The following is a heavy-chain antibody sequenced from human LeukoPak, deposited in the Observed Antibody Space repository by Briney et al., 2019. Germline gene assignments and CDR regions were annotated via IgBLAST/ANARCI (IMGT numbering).Heavy chain of an antibody. CDR2: IRYDGSKK. CDR1: GFIFSSYG. Sequence: PGGSLRLSCAASGFIFSSYGMHWVRQAPGKGLEWVAFIRYDGSKKYYADSVKGRFTISRDDAKNSLSLQMNSLRAEDTAVYYCARSPAGANYYLDVWGKGTTVTISS. D-gene: IGHD1-14*01. V-gene: IGHV3-30*02. J-gene: IGHJ6*03. CDR3: ARSPAGANYYLDV.